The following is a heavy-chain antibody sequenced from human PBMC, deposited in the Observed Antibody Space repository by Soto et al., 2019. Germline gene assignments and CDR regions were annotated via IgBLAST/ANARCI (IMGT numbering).Heavy chain of an antibody. CDR2: IKQDGSEK. V-gene: IGHV3-7*05. Sequence: EVPLVESGGGLVQPGGSLRLSCAASGFTFSSYWMSWVRQAPGKGLEWVANIKQDGSEKYYVDSVKGRFTICRDNAKNSLYLQMNILRAEDKAGYYCARDVRDGYNQVDYWGQGTLVTVSS. CDR3: ARDVRDGYNQVDY. CDR1: GFTFSSYW. J-gene: IGHJ4*02. D-gene: IGHD5-12*01.